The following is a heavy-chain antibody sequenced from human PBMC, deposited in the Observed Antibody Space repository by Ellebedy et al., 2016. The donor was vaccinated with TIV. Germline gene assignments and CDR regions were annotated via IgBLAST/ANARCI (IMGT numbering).Heavy chain of an antibody. V-gene: IGHV3-30-3*01. CDR3: ARDLDKSSGWYGGAAY. Sequence: PGGSLRLSCAASGFTFNDYAMHWVRQAPGKGLEWVAVISYSGNSKYYEDSVKGRFTISSDNSMTALYLEMNSLRAEDTALYYCARDLDKSSGWYGGAAYWGQGTLVTVSS. D-gene: IGHD6-19*01. CDR1: GFTFNDYA. J-gene: IGHJ4*02. CDR2: ISYSGNSK.